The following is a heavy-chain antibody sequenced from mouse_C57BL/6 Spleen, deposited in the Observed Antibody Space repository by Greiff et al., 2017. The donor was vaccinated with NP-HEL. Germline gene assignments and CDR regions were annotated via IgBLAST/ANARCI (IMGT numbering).Heavy chain of an antibody. CDR1: GYTFTSYW. CDR2: IDPSDSYT. Sequence: QVQLQQPGAELVMPGASVKLSCKASGYTFTSYWMHWVKQRPGQGLEWIGEIDPSDSYTNYNQKFKGKSTLTVDKSSSTADMQLSSLTSEDSAVYYCAREVFTTVVATDAMDYWGQGTSVTVSS. J-gene: IGHJ4*01. V-gene: IGHV1-69*01. D-gene: IGHD1-1*01. CDR3: AREVFTTVVATDAMDY.